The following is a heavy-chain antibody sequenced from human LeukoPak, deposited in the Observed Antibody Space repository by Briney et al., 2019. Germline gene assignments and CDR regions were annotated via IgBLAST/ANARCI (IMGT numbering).Heavy chain of an antibody. D-gene: IGHD4-17*01. CDR1: GFTFSSYA. Sequence: PGGSLRLSCAASGFTFSSYAMHWVRQASGKGLQWLALTSDDGSAKYYADSVKGRFTISRDNSQNTLYLQMNSLRADETAIYYCARAPGGFHGDYSPIAYWGQGTLVTVSS. CDR3: ARAPGGFHGDYSPIAY. V-gene: IGHV3-30-3*01. CDR2: TSDDGSAK. J-gene: IGHJ4*02.